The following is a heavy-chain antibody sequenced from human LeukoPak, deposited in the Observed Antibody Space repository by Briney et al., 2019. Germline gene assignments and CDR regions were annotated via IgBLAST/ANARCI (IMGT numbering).Heavy chain of an antibody. Sequence: GGSLRLSCAASGFTFSSYRMNWVRQAPGRGLEWVSYISSSSRTIYYADSVKGRFTISRDNAKNSLYLQMNSLRAEDTAVYYCASLYGGYDYWGQGTLVTVSS. CDR3: ASLYGGYDY. CDR1: GFTFSSYR. V-gene: IGHV3-48*04. CDR2: ISSSSRTI. J-gene: IGHJ4*02. D-gene: IGHD5-12*01.